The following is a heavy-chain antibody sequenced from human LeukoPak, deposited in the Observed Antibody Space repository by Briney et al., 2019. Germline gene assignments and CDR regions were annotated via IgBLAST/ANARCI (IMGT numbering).Heavy chain of an antibody. V-gene: IGHV3-21*01. Sequence: GGSLRLSCAFSGFTFNYFYMTWLRPAPGKGLEWVSSISSTSAYIHYADSVKGRFTISRDNAKNSLYLQMNSLRAEDTAVYYCARDPWELPTVWFDPWGQGTLVTVSS. J-gene: IGHJ5*02. D-gene: IGHD1-26*01. CDR1: GFTFNYFY. CDR2: ISSTSAYI. CDR3: ARDPWELPTVWFDP.